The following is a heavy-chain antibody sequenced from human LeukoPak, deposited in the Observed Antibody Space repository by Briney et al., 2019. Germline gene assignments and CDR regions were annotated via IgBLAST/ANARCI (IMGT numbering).Heavy chain of an antibody. Sequence: PGGSLRLSCAASGFTFSSYGMHWVRQAPGKGLEWVAVISYDGSNKYYADSAKGRFTISRDNSKNTLYLQMNSLRAEDTAVFYCAKNSGSYQAPDYWGQGTLVTVSS. CDR3: AKNSGSYQAPDY. D-gene: IGHD1-26*01. CDR2: ISYDGSNK. CDR1: GFTFSSYG. V-gene: IGHV3-30*18. J-gene: IGHJ4*02.